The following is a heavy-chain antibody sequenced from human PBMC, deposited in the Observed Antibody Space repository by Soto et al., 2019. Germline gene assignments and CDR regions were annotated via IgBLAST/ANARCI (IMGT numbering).Heavy chain of an antibody. CDR2: INSDGSST. V-gene: IGHV3-74*01. CDR3: ARAYYDFWSGYYTGAGYYYGMDV. Sequence: PGGSLRLSCAASGFTFGSYWMHWVRQAPGKGLVWVSRINSDGSSTSYADSVKGRFTISRDNAKNTLYLQMNSLRAEDTAVYYCARAYYDFWSGYYTGAGYYYGMDVWGQGTTVTVSS. J-gene: IGHJ6*02. CDR1: GFTFGSYW. D-gene: IGHD3-3*01.